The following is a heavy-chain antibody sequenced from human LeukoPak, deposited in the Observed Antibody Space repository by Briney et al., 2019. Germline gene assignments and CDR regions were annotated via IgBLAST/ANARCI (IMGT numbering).Heavy chain of an antibody. D-gene: IGHD3-22*01. V-gene: IGHV1-24*01. Sequence: ASVTVSCKVSVYTLTELSMHWVRQAPGKGLEWMGGFDPEDGEIIYAQKFQGRVTMTEDTSTDTAYMELSSLRSEDTAVYYCATIVSSGYAYFDYWGQGTLVTVSS. CDR3: ATIVSSGYAYFDY. CDR2: FDPEDGEI. CDR1: VYTLTELS. J-gene: IGHJ4*02.